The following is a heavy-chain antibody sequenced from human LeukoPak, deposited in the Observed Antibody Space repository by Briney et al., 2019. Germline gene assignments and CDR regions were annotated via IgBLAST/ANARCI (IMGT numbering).Heavy chain of an antibody. V-gene: IGHV3-9*01. Sequence: GGSLRLSCAASGFTFDDYAMHWVRQAPGKGLEWVSGISWNSGSIGYADSVKGRFTISRDNAKNSLYLQMNSLRAEDTALYYCAKSSGWYSPFDYWGQGTLVTVSS. CDR3: AKSSGWYSPFDY. D-gene: IGHD6-19*01. CDR1: GFTFDDYA. J-gene: IGHJ4*02. CDR2: ISWNSGSI.